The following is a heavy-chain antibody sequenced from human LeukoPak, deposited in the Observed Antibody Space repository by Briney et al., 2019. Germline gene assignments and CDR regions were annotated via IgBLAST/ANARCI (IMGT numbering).Heavy chain of an antibody. Sequence: PSESLSLTCTVSSYSISSGYYWGWIRQPPGKGLEWIGYFSYSGSIKYNPSLNSRVTISVDTSTTHSCLKVRSVTAADTAVYYCARHLYPGYGSTFYTGAFFGYWDQGTLVTVSS. J-gene: IGHJ4*02. CDR1: SYSISSGYY. CDR2: FSYSGSI. V-gene: IGHV4-38-2*02. D-gene: IGHD6-13*01. CDR3: ARHLYPGYGSTFYTGAFFGY.